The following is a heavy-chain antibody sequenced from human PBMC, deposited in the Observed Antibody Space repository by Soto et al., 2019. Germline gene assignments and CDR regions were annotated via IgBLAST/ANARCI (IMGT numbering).Heavy chain of an antibody. CDR1: GGSFSGYY. CDR2: INHSGST. J-gene: IGHJ3*02. D-gene: IGHD4-17*01. Sequence: SATLSLTYAVYGGSFSGYYWSWIRQPPGKGLEWIGEINHSGSTNYNPSLKSRVTISVDTSKNQFSLKLSSVTAADTAVYYCARGYGDDDAFDIWGQGTMVTVSS. CDR3: ARGYGDDDAFDI. V-gene: IGHV4-34*01.